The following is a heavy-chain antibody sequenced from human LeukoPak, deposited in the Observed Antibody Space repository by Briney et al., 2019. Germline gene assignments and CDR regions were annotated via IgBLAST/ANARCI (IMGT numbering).Heavy chain of an antibody. CDR3: ARAYDFWSGYYPYFDD. CDR1: GGSISSSSYY. CDR2: IYYSGST. J-gene: IGHJ4*02. D-gene: IGHD3-3*01. Sequence: SETLSLTCTVSGGSISSSSYYWGWIRQPPGKGLEWIGYIYYSGSTYYNPSLKSRVTISVDTSKNQFSLKLSSVTAADTAVYYCARAYDFWSGYYPYFDDWGQGTLVTVSS. V-gene: IGHV4-30-4*08.